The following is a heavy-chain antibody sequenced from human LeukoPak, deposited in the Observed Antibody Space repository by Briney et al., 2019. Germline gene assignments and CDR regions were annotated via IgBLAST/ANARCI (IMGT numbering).Heavy chain of an antibody. CDR3: ARATTVTTSPSGYFDY. D-gene: IGHD4-17*01. CDR1: GFTFSSYW. CDR2: IKQDGSEK. V-gene: IGHV3-7*04. J-gene: IGHJ4*02. Sequence: GGSLRLSCAASGFTFSSYWMSWVRQAPGKVLEWVANIKQDGSEKYYVDSVKGRFTISRDNAKNSLYLQMNSLRAEDTAVYYCARATTVTTSPSGYFDYWGQGTLVTVSS.